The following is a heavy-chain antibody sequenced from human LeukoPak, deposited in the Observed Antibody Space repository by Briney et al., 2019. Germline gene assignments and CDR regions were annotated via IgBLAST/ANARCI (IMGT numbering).Heavy chain of an antibody. V-gene: IGHV3-30-3*01. J-gene: IGHJ4*02. CDR3: ARDGGAITMIVVVITGYPDY. CDR2: ISDDGSNK. D-gene: IGHD3-22*01. Sequence: GGSLRLSCAASGFTYSSYAMHWVRQAPGKGLEWVAVISDDGSNKYCADSVKGRFTISRDNSKNTLYLQMNSLRAEDTAVYYCARDGGAITMIVVVITGYPDYWGQGTLVTVSS. CDR1: GFTYSSYA.